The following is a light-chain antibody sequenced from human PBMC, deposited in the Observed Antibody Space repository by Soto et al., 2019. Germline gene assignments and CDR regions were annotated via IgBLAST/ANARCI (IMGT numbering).Light chain of an antibody. CDR1: QSVTKY. CDR2: DAS. CDR3: QQYTTSSWT. V-gene: IGKV3-20*01. Sequence: EFVLTQSPGTLSLSPGESATLSCRASQSVTKYLVWYQQKPGQAPRLLISDASYRATGIPARFSGSGSGTDFTLTISRLEPEDFAVYYCQQYTTSSWTFGQGTKVE. J-gene: IGKJ1*01.